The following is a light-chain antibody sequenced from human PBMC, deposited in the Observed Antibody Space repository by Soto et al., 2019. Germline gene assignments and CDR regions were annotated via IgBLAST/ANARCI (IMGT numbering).Light chain of an antibody. J-gene: IGLJ1*01. Sequence: QSVLTQPRLVSGSRGQSITISCTGTSCDVGAYNYVSWYQQHPGKVPKLMLYDVTKRPSGVPDRFSGSKSGNTASLTISGLQAEDEADYYCCSYVGTYSYVFGTGTKVTVL. CDR2: DVT. V-gene: IGLV2-11*01. CDR1: SCDVGAYNY. CDR3: CSYVGTYSYV.